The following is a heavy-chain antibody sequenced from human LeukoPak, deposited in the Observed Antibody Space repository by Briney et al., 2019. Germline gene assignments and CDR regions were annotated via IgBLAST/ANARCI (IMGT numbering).Heavy chain of an antibody. CDR3: ARDYGSSSWYPTFYYYYGMDV. D-gene: IGHD6-13*01. CDR1: GYTFTSYG. J-gene: IGHJ6*02. Sequence: GASVKVSCKASGYTFTSYGISWVRQAPGQGLEWMGWISAYNGNTNYAQKLQGRVTMTTDTSTSTAYMELRSLRSDDTAVYYCARDYGSSSWYPTFYYYYGMDVWGQGTTVTVSS. V-gene: IGHV1-18*01. CDR2: ISAYNGNT.